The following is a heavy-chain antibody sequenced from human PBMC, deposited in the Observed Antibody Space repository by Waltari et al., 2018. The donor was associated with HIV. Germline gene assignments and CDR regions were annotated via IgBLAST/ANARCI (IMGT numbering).Heavy chain of an antibody. CDR3: ARTPYDTSGYCFDY. Sequence: QVQLVEAGGGVVQPGRSLRLSCTASGFIFSSYGMHWVRQAPGKGLEVVAVVWYDGNNKYDADSVKGRFTISRDNSKNTLYLQMNNLGVEDTAVYYCARTPYDTSGYCFDYWGQGTLVTVSS. J-gene: IGHJ4*02. V-gene: IGHV3-33*01. CDR1: GFIFSSYG. CDR2: VWYDGNNK. D-gene: IGHD3-22*01.